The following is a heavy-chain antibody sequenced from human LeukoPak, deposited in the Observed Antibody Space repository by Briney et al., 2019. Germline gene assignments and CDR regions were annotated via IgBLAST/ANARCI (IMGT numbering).Heavy chain of an antibody. V-gene: IGHV4-59*01. Sequence: SETLSLTCTVSGGSIRSYYWSWIRQPPGKGLEWIGYIYYSGSTNYNPSLKSRVTISVDTSKNQFSLKLSSVTAADTAVYYCARADNWNENWFDPWGQGTLVTVSS. CDR3: ARADNWNENWFDP. CDR1: GGSIRSYY. D-gene: IGHD1-1*01. J-gene: IGHJ5*02. CDR2: IYYSGST.